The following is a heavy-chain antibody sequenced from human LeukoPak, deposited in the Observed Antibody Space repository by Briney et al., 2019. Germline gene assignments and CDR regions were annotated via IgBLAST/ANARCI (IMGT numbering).Heavy chain of an antibody. J-gene: IGHJ4*02. CDR3: ARGQQWLVRGFDY. CDR1: GGSISSGSYY. V-gene: IGHV4-61*02. Sequence: PSQTLSLTCTVSGGSISSGSYYWSWIRQPAGKGLEWIGRIYTSGSTNYNPSLKSRVTISVDTSKNQFSLKLSSVTAADTAVYYCARGQQWLVRGFDYWGQGTLVTVSS. CDR2: IYTSGST. D-gene: IGHD6-19*01.